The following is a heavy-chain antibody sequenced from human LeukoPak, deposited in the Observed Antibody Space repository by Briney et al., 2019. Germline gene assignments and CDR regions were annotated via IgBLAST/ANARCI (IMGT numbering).Heavy chain of an antibody. Sequence: PGGSLRLSCAASGFTFSTYAMSWVRQAPGKGLEWVSAISGSGRSTYYADSVKGRFTISRDNSKNTLYLQMNSLRAEDTAVYYCAKEGYYYGSGTIGYHFDYWGQGTLVTVSS. V-gene: IGHV3-23*01. J-gene: IGHJ4*02. CDR3: AKEGYYYGSGTIGYHFDY. CDR1: GFTFSTYA. D-gene: IGHD3-10*01. CDR2: ISGSGRST.